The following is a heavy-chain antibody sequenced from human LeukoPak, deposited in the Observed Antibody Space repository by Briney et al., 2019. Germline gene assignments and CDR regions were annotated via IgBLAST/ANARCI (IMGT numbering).Heavy chain of an antibody. CDR1: GFTFSTYS. CDR3: ARDFADGDGFDT. CDR2: ISSSISTM. J-gene: IGHJ3*02. Sequence: QAGGSLRLSCAASGFTFSTYSMNWVRQAPGKGLEWVSYISSSISTMYYADSVEGRFTISRDNAKTSLYLQMNSLRDEDTAIYYCARDFADGDGFDTWGQGTLVTVSS. V-gene: IGHV3-48*02.